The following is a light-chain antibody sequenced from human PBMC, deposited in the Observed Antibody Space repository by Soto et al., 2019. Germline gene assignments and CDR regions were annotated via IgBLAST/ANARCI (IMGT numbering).Light chain of an antibody. V-gene: IGKV3-20*01. CDR3: QQYGSSPIT. CDR1: QSVSSSY. J-gene: IGKJ5*01. CDR2: GAS. Sequence: EIVLTQSPGTLSLSPGERATLSCRASQSVSSSYLAWYQQKAGQAPRLLIYGASSRATGIPDRFSGSGSGTNFAHTISRLEPEDFAVYYCQQYGSSPITFGQGTRLEIK.